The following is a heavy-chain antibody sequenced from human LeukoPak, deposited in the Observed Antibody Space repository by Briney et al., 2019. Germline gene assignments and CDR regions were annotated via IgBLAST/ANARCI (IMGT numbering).Heavy chain of an antibody. V-gene: IGHV3-9*01. CDR3: AKDIGEDVVVVAATQGCYYGMDV. Sequence: GGSLRLSCAASGFTFDDYAMHWVRQAPGKGLEWVSGISWNSGSIGYADSVKGRFTISRDNAKNSRYLQMNSLRAEDTALYYCAKDIGEDVVVVAATQGCYYGMDVWGQGTTVTVSS. CDR1: GFTFDDYA. CDR2: ISWNSGSI. J-gene: IGHJ6*02. D-gene: IGHD2-15*01.